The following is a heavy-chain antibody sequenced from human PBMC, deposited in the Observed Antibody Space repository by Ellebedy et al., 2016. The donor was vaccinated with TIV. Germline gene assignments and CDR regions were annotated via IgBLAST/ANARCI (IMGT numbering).Heavy chain of an antibody. Sequence: GESLKTSCAASEFTFSSYWIHWVRQTPGKGLVWVSRISPDGRGTSYADSVKGRFTISRDNAKNTMYLQMNSLRAEDTAVYYCATGPYSYGWGYWGQGTLVTVSS. CDR2: ISPDGRGT. V-gene: IGHV3-74*01. D-gene: IGHD5-18*01. CDR3: ATGPYSYGWGY. CDR1: EFTFSSYW. J-gene: IGHJ4*02.